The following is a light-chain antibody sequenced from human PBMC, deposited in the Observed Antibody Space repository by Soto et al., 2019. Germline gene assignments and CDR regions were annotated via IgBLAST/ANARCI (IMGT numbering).Light chain of an antibody. CDR3: QQRSTWPRIT. CDR2: DTS. Sequence: EVVLTQSPATLSLSPGERATLSCRASQSVSSYLAWYQQKPGQAHRLLIYDTSTRATGIPARFSGGGSGTDFVLIINSLEPEDFAVYYCQQRSTWPRITFGPGTKVDIK. V-gene: IGKV3-11*01. CDR1: QSVSSY. J-gene: IGKJ3*01.